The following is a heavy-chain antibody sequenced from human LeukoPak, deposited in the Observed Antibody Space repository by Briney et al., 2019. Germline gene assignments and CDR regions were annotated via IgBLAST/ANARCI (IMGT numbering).Heavy chain of an antibody. Sequence: GGSLRLSCAASGFTFSSYSMNWVRQAPGKGLEWVSSISSSSSYIYYADSVKGRFTISRDNAKNSLYLQMNSLRAEDTAVYYCAKSSSSGPKGYFDYWGQGTLVTVSS. CDR2: ISSSSSYI. J-gene: IGHJ4*02. CDR1: GFTFSSYS. CDR3: AKSSSSGPKGYFDY. V-gene: IGHV3-21*01. D-gene: IGHD3-22*01.